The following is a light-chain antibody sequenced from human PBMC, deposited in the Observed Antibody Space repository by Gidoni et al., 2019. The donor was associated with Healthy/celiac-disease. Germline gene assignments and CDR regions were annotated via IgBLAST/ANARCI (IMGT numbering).Light chain of an antibody. V-gene: IGKV1-5*03. CDR3: QQSNSYPLT. CDR2: KAS. J-gene: IGKJ4*01. Sequence: DIQMTQSPSTLSASVGDRVTITCRASQSISSWLAWYQQKPGKAPKLLIYKASSLESGVPSRFSGSGSGTEFTLTISSLQPDDVATYYCQQSNSYPLTFXGXTKVEIK. CDR1: QSISSW.